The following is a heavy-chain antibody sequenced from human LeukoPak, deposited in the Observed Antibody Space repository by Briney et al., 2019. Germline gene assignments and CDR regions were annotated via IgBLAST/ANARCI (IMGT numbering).Heavy chain of an antibody. J-gene: IGHJ5*02. CDR3: ARHSGLRSPFDP. CDR2: IYSSGNT. Sequence: KSSETLSPTCTVSGGSISTTNYYWGWIRQPPGRDLEWIGSIYSSGNTYYNPSLESRVTISVDTSKNQLSLKLTSATAADTSVYYCARHSGLRSPFDPWGQGTLVTVSS. V-gene: IGHV4-39*01. D-gene: IGHD3-3*01. CDR1: GGSISTTNYY.